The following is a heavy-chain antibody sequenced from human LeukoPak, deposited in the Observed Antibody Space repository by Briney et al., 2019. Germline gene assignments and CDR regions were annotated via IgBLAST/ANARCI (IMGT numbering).Heavy chain of an antibody. D-gene: IGHD2-15*01. J-gene: IGHJ6*03. CDR2: IILLFRTP. Sequence: SAVTVSLKSSVCPSSTYAVTWVRQVPAQGLEGVGRIILLFRTPQYAQKFQDRITLTADKSTNTVYMEMARLRSEDTAIYDSARSGRAYIGVGGEKEQFYYNMGVWGKGTTVTV. CDR3: ARSGRAYIGVGGEKEQFYYNMGV. CDR1: VCPSSTYA. V-gene: IGHV1-69*06.